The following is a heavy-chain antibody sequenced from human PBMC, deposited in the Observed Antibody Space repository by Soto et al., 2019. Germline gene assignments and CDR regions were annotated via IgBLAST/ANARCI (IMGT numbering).Heavy chain of an antibody. J-gene: IGHJ6*02. D-gene: IGHD5-18*01. CDR2: IKSKTDGGTT. Sequence: PGGSLRLSCAASGFTFSNAWMNWVRQAPGKGLEWVGRIKSKTDGGTTDYAAPVKGRFTISRDDSKNTLYLQMNSLKTEDTAVYYCTSEGGYSYGYGGFGYYYYGMDVWGQGTTVTVSS. V-gene: IGHV3-15*07. CDR3: TSEGGYSYGYGGFGYYYYGMDV. CDR1: GFTFSNAW.